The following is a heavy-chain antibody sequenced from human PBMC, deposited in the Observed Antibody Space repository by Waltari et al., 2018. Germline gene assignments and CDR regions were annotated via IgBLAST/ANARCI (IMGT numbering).Heavy chain of an antibody. Sequence: QLQLQESGPGLVKPSETLSLTCTVPGGSISSSSYYWGWIRQPPGKGLEWIGSIYYSGSTYYNPSLKSRVTISVDTSKNQVSLKLSSGTAADTAVYYCARDELLKVGATWGVFDYWGQGTLVTVSS. CDR3: ARDELLKVGATWGVFDY. CDR2: IYYSGST. CDR1: GGSISSSSYY. J-gene: IGHJ4*02. D-gene: IGHD1-26*01. V-gene: IGHV4-39*07.